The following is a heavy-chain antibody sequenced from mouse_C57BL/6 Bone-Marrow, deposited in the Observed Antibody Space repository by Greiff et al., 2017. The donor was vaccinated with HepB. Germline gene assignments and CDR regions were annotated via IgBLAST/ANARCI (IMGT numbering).Heavy chain of an antibody. V-gene: IGHV10-3*01. CDR2: IRSKSSNYAT. CDR3: GREKAGTRGYAMDY. Sequence: EVQRVESGGGLVQPKGSLKLSCAASGFTFNTYAMHWVRQAPGKGLEWVARIRSKSSNYATYYADSVKDRFTISRDDSQSMPYLQMNNLKTEDTAMDYWGREKAGTRGYAMDYWGQGTPVTVSS. J-gene: IGHJ4*01. CDR1: GFTFNTYA. D-gene: IGHD2-14*01.